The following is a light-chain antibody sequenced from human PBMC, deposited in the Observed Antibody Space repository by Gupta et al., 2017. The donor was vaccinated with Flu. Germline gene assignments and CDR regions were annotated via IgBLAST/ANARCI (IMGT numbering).Light chain of an antibody. CDR3: QKYRESPYT. Sequence: EIVLTQSPGTLSLSPGETAILSCRASQSVISNFLAWYQHKPGQAPRLLIYAASTRAAGIPDRFSGGGSGTDFTLTISRLEPEDFAVYYCQKYRESPYTFGQGTKLEI. V-gene: IGKV3-20*01. CDR1: QSVISNF. CDR2: AAS. J-gene: IGKJ2*01.